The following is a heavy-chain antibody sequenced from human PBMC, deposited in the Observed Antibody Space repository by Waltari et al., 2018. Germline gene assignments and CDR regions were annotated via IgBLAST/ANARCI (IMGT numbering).Heavy chain of an antibody. V-gene: IGHV3-7*01. Sequence: EVQLVESGGNLVQPGGSLRLSCVASGLSFSNYYMLWVRQAPGKGLEWVANINGDGSAKNYMDSVRGRFTISRDNAKNSVYMQLNSLRDDDTAVYYCVRDGLIHAADYWGQGTLVSVSS. CDR3: VRDGLIHAADY. CDR2: INGDGSAK. J-gene: IGHJ4*02. CDR1: GLSFSNYY. D-gene: IGHD2-15*01.